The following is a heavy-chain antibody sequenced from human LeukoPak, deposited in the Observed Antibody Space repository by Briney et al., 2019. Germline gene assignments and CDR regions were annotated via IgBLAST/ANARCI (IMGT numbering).Heavy chain of an antibody. CDR3: ARAVGATLPYYYYYMDV. CDR1: GGSISSGGYY. D-gene: IGHD1-26*01. V-gene: IGHV4-31*03. J-gene: IGHJ6*03. Sequence: SETLSLTCTVSGGSISSGGYYWSWIRQHPGKGLEWIGYIYYSGSTYYNPSLKSRVTISVDTSKNQFSLKLSSVTAADTAVYYCARAVGATLPYYYYYMDVWGKGTTVTVSS. CDR2: IYYSGST.